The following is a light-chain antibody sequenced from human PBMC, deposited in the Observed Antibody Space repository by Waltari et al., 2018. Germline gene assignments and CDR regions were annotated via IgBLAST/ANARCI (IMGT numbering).Light chain of an antibody. Sequence: QTVVTQEPSLTVSPGGTVTLSCASNTGAVTSAHSPNWFQQKPGQTPRSLIYGATNKHTWTPARFPGSLLGGNAALTLSHVQPEDEADYYCLLFYGGVHVFGGGTKLTVL. J-gene: IGLJ3*02. CDR1: TGAVTSAHS. V-gene: IGLV7-43*01. CDR3: LLFYGGVHV. CDR2: GAT.